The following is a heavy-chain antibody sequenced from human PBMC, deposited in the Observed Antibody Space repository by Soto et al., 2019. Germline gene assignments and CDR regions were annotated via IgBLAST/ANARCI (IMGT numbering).Heavy chain of an antibody. Sequence: PSETLSLTCTVSGGSISSGGYYWSWIRQHPGKGLEWIGYIYYSGSTYYNPSLKSRVTISVDTSKNQFSLKLSSVTAADTAVYYCARVPLGYCSGGSCYHVDYWGQGTLVTVPS. D-gene: IGHD2-15*01. J-gene: IGHJ4*02. V-gene: IGHV4-31*03. CDR3: ARVPLGYCSGGSCYHVDY. CDR2: IYYSGST. CDR1: GGSISSGGYY.